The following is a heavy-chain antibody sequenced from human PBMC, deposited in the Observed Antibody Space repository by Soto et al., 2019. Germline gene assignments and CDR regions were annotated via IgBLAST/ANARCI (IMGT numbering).Heavy chain of an antibody. CDR2: LYYTGTT. CDR3: GAYCSRTSCYDWFDP. Sequence: SETLSLTCSVSGGSIGSSIYYFGWIRHPPGKGLEWIGSLYYTGTTYYNSSLKSRVTISADKSQNQFSLRLSSVTAADTAVYYCGAYCSRTSCYDWFDPWGQGTLVTV. D-gene: IGHD2-2*01. V-gene: IGHV4-39*01. J-gene: IGHJ5*02. CDR1: GGSIGSSIYY.